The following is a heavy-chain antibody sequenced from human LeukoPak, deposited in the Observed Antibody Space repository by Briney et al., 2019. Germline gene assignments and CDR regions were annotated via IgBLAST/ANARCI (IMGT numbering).Heavy chain of an antibody. CDR3: AIDTNNYYGSGSFDY. D-gene: IGHD3-10*01. J-gene: IGHJ4*02. Sequence: GESLKISCKGSGYRFTDYWIGWVRQMPGKGLEWMGIIYPGDSDTRYSPSFQGQVTISADKSISTAYLQWSSLKASDTAMYYCAIDTNNYYGSGSFDYWGQGTLVTVSS. CDR1: GYRFTDYW. CDR2: IYPGDSDT. V-gene: IGHV5-51*01.